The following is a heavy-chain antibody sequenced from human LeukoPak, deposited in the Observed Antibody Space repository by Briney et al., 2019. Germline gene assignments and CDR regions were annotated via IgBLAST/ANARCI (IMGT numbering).Heavy chain of an antibody. D-gene: IGHD3-10*01. CDR2: IKRTTEGGTT. Sequence: GGSLRLSCAASGFTFSSYWMSWVRQAPGKGLEWVGRIKRTTEGGTTEYAALVNGRFTVSRDDSKNMLFLQMSSLKIEDTAVYYCTTDWFFQWGQGTLVTVSS. V-gene: IGHV3-15*01. J-gene: IGHJ4*02. CDR3: TTDWFFQ. CDR1: GFTFSSYW.